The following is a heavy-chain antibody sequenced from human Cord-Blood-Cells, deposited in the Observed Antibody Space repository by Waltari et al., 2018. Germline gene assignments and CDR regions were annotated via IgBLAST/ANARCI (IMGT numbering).Heavy chain of an antibody. J-gene: IGHJ4*02. D-gene: IGHD3-16*02. V-gene: IGHV3-30-3*01. CDR3: ARDPYVWGSYRLYYFDY. CDR1: GFTFISYA. CDR2: ISYDGSNK. Sequence: QVQLVESGGGVVQPGRFLRLSCVSSGFTFISYAMHWVRQVPGKGMGWVAVISYDGSNKYYADSVKGRFTISRDNSKNTLYLQMNSLRAEDTAVYYCARDPYVWGSYRLYYFDYWGQGTLVTVSS.